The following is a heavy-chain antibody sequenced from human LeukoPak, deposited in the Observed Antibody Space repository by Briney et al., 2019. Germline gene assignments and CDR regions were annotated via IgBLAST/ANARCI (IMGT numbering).Heavy chain of an antibody. D-gene: IGHD3-10*02. CDR1: GYRFTGYY. Sequence: ASVTLSCKASGYRFTGYYIHWVRQVPGQDLEWMGWINPDSGATRSAQTYLGRVSMTRDKPISTVYMDLSRLRSDDTAVYYCARVWPTNSSDVRGQRFSDLVSWGEGTLVTVSS. V-gene: IGHV1-2*02. J-gene: IGHJ4*02. CDR3: ARVWPTNSSDVRGQRFSDLVS. CDR2: INPDSGAT.